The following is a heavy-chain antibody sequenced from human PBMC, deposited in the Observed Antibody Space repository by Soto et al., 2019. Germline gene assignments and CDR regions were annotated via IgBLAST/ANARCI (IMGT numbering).Heavy chain of an antibody. CDR1: GYTFTSYA. J-gene: IGHJ5*02. CDR3: ARGAGSGTYYNQYNWFDP. CDR2: INAGNGNT. Sequence: ASVKVSCKASGYTFTSYAMHWVRQAPGQRLEWMGWINAGNGNTKYSQKFQGRVTITRDTSASTAYMELRSLRSDDTAVYYCARGAGSGTYYNQYNWFDPWGQGTLVTVSS. D-gene: IGHD3-10*01. V-gene: IGHV1-3*01.